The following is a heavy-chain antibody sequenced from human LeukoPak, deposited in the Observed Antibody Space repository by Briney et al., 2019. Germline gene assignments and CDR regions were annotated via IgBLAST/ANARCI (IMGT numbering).Heavy chain of an antibody. CDR1: GGTFSSYA. D-gene: IGHD1-26*01. V-gene: IGHV1-8*02. CDR2: MNPNSGNT. Sequence: GSSVKVSCKASGGTFSSYAINWVRQATGQGLEWMGWMNPNSGNTGYAQKFQGRVTMTRHTSISTAYMELSSLRSEDTAVYYCARGPRIVGATTSDYFDYWGQGTLVTVSS. CDR3: ARGPRIVGATTSDYFDY. J-gene: IGHJ4*02.